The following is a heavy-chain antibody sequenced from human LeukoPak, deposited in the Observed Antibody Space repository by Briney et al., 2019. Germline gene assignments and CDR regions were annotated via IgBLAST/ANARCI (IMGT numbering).Heavy chain of an antibody. CDR1: GCTFTSYY. V-gene: IGHV1-2*02. J-gene: IGHJ5*02. D-gene: IGHD3-22*01. Sequence: GASVKVSCKASGCTFTSYYMHWVRQAPGQGLEWMGWINPNSGGTNYAQKFQGRVTMTWDTSISTAYMELSSLRSDDTAVYYCTSDTYYYDSTGLGHWFDPWGQGTLVTVSS. CDR3: TSDTYYYDSTGLGHWFDP. CDR2: INPNSGGT.